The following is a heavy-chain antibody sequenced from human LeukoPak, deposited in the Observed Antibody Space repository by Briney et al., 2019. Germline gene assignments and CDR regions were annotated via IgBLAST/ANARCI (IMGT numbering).Heavy chain of an antibody. V-gene: IGHV1-2*02. CDR1: GYTFTGYY. CDR3: ARHLPYSSGWDPEDY. Sequence: ASVKVSCKASGYTFTGYYMLWVRQAPGQGLEWMGWINPNSGGTNYAQKFQGRVTMTRDTSISTAYMELSRLRSDDTAVYYCARHLPYSSGWDPEDYWGQGTLVTVSS. D-gene: IGHD6-19*01. J-gene: IGHJ4*02. CDR2: INPNSGGT.